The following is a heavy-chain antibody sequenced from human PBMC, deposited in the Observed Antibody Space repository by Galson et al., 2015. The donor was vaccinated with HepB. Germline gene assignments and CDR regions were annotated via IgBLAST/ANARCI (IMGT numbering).Heavy chain of an antibody. J-gene: IGHJ6*02. Sequence: SLRLSCAASGFTFRNYAMHWVRQAPGKGLEWLAILSYSGSNKYYADSVKGRFTISRDNSKNTLFLQMNSLRAEDTAVYYCARTMVYYYYYAMDVWGQGTTVTVSS. CDR1: GFTFRNYA. D-gene: IGHD4/OR15-4a*01. V-gene: IGHV3-30*04. CDR3: ARTMVYYYYYAMDV. CDR2: LSYSGSNK.